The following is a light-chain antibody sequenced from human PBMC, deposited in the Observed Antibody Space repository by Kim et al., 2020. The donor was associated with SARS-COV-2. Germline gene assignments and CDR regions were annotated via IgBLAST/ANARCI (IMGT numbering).Light chain of an antibody. V-gene: IGLV2-14*01. CDR3: SSYATSTTWV. CDR1: YNH. CDR2: EVN. J-gene: IGLJ3*02. Sequence: YNHVSWYQQHPHKVPKLIIYEVNRRPSGVSSRFSGSKSGNTASLTISGLQTEDEADYYCSSYATSTTWVFGGGTQLTVL.